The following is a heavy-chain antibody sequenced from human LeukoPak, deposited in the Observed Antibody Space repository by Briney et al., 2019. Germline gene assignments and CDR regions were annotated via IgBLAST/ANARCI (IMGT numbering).Heavy chain of an antibody. CDR3: ARDSITAPHCYDY. Sequence: ASVKVSCKTSGYTFTAYYIHWVRQAPGQGLEWMGRINPNTGGTDYTPKFQGRVTMTSDSSVSAVFVELSSLKSDDTAVYYCARDSITAPHCYDYWGQGTLVTVSS. CDR1: GYTFTAYY. J-gene: IGHJ4*02. CDR2: INPNTGGT. D-gene: IGHD2-21*01. V-gene: IGHV1-2*06.